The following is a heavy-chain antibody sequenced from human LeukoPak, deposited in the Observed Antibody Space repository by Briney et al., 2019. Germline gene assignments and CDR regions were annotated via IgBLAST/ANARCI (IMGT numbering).Heavy chain of an antibody. CDR2: INHSGST. D-gene: IGHD3-10*01. V-gene: IGHV4-34*01. J-gene: IGHJ4*02. Sequence: PSETLSLTCAVYGGSFSGYYWSWIRQPPGKGLEWIGEINHSGSTNYNPSLKSRVTISVDRSKDQFSLKLSSVTAADTAVYYCARSYGSGSYGSGGIGYYFDYWGQGTLVTVSS. CDR3: ARSYGSGSYGSGGIGYYFDY. CDR1: GGSFSGYY.